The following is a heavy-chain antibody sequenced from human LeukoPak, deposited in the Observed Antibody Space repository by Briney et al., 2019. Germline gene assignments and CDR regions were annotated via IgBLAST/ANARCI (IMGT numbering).Heavy chain of an antibody. J-gene: IGHJ6*02. CDR2: ISSSSSYI. CDR1: GFTFSSYS. CDR3: ARDYGSGGYLYYYGMDV. Sequence: PGGSLRLSCAASGFTFSSYSMNWVRQAPGKGLEWVSSISSSSSYIYYADSVKGRFTISRDNSKNTLYLQMNSLRAEDTAVYYCARDYGSGGYLYYYGMDVWGQGTTVTVSS. V-gene: IGHV3-21*01. D-gene: IGHD3-10*01.